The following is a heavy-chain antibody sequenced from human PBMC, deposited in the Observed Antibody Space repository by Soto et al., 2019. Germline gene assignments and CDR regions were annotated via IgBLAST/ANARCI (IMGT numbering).Heavy chain of an antibody. CDR2: IYYSGST. CDR3: ARSVGGDAIDH. Sequence: SETLSLTCTVSGGSISSGGYYWSWIRQHPGKGLEWIGYIYYSGSTYYNPSLKSRVTISVDTSKNQFSLKRSSVTAADTALYFSARSVGGDAIDHCGQGTLVTVSS. V-gene: IGHV4-31*03. CDR1: GGSISSGGYY. J-gene: IGHJ4*02. D-gene: IGHD3-10*01.